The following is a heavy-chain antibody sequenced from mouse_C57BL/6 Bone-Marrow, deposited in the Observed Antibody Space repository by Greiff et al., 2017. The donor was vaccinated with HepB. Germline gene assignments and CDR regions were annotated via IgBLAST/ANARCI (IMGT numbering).Heavy chain of an antibody. CDR2: IYPSSGYT. Sequence: VQLQESGAELARPGASVKLSCKASGYTFTSYTMHWVKQRPGQGLEWIGYIYPSSGYTKYNQKFKDKATLTADKSSSTAYMHLNSLTSEDSAVYDCAFYNYDYDDYWGQGTTLTVSS. D-gene: IGHD2-12*01. V-gene: IGHV1-4*01. CDR3: AFYNYDYDDY. J-gene: IGHJ2*01. CDR1: GYTFTSYT.